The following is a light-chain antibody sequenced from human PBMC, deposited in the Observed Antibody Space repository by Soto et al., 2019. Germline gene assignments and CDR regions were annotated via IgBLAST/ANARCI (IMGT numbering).Light chain of an antibody. V-gene: IGKV1-33*01. J-gene: IGKJ5*01. Sequence: DIEMTQSPSSLSASVGDRVTITCRASQDISNYLNWYQQKPGKAPKLLIFDASNLETGVPSRFSGRGYGTDFTFTISSLQPEDIATYYCQQYDKLPTFGQGTRLEIK. CDR2: DAS. CDR1: QDISNY. CDR3: QQYDKLPT.